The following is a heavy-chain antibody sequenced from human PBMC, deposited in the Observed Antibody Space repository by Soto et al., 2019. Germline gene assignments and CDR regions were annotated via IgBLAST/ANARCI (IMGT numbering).Heavy chain of an antibody. CDR1: GCTISSYY. Sequence: SETLSLTCTVSGCTISSYYWSWIRQPPGKGLEWIGYIYYSGSTNYNPSLKSRVTISVDTSKNQFSLKLSSVTAADTAVYYCARVLFGSNCWFDPWGQGTLVTVSS. D-gene: IGHD3-16*01. CDR3: ARVLFGSNCWFDP. CDR2: IYYSGST. J-gene: IGHJ5*02. V-gene: IGHV4-59*01.